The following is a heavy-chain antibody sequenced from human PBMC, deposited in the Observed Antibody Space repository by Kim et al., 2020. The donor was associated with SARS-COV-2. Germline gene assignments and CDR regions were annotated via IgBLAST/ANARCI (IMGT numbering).Heavy chain of an antibody. D-gene: IGHD3-3*01. CDR3: ARGRFTTIFPVTTRADGFD. CDR2: LNPSSGNT. J-gene: IGHJ3*01. Sequence: ASVKVSCKATGYTFTSYDINWVRQAPGQGLEWMGWLNPSSGNTGYAQKFQGRVPMTSDAPINTAYMELSTLRSDDPAFYYCARGRFTTIFPVTTRADGFD. CDR1: GYTFTSYD. V-gene: IGHV1-8*01.